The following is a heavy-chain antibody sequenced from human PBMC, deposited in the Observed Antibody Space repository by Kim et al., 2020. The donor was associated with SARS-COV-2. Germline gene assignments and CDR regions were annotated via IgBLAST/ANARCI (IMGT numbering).Heavy chain of an antibody. CDR2: ISYDGSNK. V-gene: IGHV3-30-3*01. Sequence: GGSLRLSCAASGFTFSSYAMHWVRQAPGKGLEWVAVISYDGSNKYYADSVKGRFTISRDNSKNTLYLQMNSLRAEDTAVYYCARDEVGATRAANTYYYGMDVWGQGTTVTVSS. D-gene: IGHD1-26*01. CDR1: GFTFSSYA. J-gene: IGHJ6*02. CDR3: ARDEVGATRAANTYYYGMDV.